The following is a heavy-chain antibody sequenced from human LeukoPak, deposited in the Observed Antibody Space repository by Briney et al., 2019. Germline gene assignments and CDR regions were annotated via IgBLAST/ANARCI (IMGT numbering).Heavy chain of an antibody. V-gene: IGHV1-69*05. CDR3: ARDRPGDYYDSSGYLDY. J-gene: IGHJ4*02. D-gene: IGHD3-22*01. Sequence: ASVKVSCKASGGTFSSYAISWVRQAPGQGLEWMGGIIPIFGTVNYAQKFQGRVTITTDESTSTAYMELSSLRSEDTAVYYCARDRPGDYYDSSGYLDYWGQGTLVTVSS. CDR1: GGTFSSYA. CDR2: IIPIFGTV.